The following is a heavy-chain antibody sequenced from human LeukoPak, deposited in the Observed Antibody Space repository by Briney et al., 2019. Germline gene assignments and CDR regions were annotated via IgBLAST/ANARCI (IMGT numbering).Heavy chain of an antibody. J-gene: IGHJ5*02. CDR3: AKDQCLIFAS. CDR2: IRYDGSNK. D-gene: IGHD3/OR15-3a*01. CDR1: VFIFGSYP. Sequence: GGSLSLSCAASVFIFGSYPVHWLRQAPGRGLEWVAFIRYDGSNKYHADSVKGRFAISRDNSKNTLYLQMKTLRAEDTAVYYCAKDQCLIFASWGQGTLVTVSS. V-gene: IGHV3-30*02.